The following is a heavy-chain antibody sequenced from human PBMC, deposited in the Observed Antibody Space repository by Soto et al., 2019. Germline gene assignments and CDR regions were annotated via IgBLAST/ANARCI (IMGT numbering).Heavy chain of an antibody. CDR3: ARSVATPGTNIDF. CDR2: IYFSGST. V-gene: IGHV4-4*09. J-gene: IGHJ4*02. Sequence: SETLSLTCSVSGGSMDGYYWSWIRQTPGQGLEWLGYIYFSGSTRYNPSLKSRLTISLDKSKRQFSMSLSSVTAADTAVYYCARSVATPGTNIDFWGQGTLVTVSS. D-gene: IGHD6-13*01. CDR1: GGSMDGYY.